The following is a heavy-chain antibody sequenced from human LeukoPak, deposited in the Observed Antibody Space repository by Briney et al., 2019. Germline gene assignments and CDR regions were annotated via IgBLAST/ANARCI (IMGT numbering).Heavy chain of an antibody. J-gene: IGHJ6*02. D-gene: IGHD3-16*01. CDR2: IYYSGST. CDR1: GGSISSYY. CDR3: ARRPLRPDAAGMDV. V-gene: IGHV4-59*08. Sequence: SETLSLKCTVSGGSISSYYWSWIRQPPGKGREWIGYIYYSGSTNYNPSLKSRVPISVATSKNHFSLKLSSVTAADTAVYYCARRPLRPDAAGMDVWRQGTTVTVSS.